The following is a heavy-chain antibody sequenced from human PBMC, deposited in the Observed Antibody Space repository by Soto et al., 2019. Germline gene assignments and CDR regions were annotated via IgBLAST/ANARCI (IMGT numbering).Heavy chain of an antibody. D-gene: IGHD3-9*01. CDR3: ARDNTYYDILTGYRGYYFDY. V-gene: IGHV3-30-3*01. Sequence: QVQLVESGGGVVQPGRSLRLSCAASGFTFSSYAMYWVRQAPGKGLEWVAVISYDGSNKYYADSVKGRFTISRDNSKNTLYLQMNSMRAEDTAVYYCARDNTYYDILTGYRGYYFDYWGQGTLVTVSS. J-gene: IGHJ4*02. CDR2: ISYDGSNK. CDR1: GFTFSSYA.